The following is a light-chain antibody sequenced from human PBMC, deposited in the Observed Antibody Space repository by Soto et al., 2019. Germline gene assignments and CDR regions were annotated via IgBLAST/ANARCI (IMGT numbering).Light chain of an antibody. CDR3: HQRSNWPET. CDR1: QSVSSY. Sequence: EIVLTQSPATLSLSPGERATLSCRASQSVSSYLAWYQHNPGQAPRLLIYDASNRATGIPARFSGSGSGADFTLTISSLEPEDFAVYYCHQRSNWPETFGQGTKLEIK. V-gene: IGKV3-11*01. J-gene: IGKJ2*01. CDR2: DAS.